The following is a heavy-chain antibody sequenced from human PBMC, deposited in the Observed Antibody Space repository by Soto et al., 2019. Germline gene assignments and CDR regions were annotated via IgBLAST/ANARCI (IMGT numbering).Heavy chain of an antibody. CDR3: AGQYSSSSVEF. CDR2: INGNADNS. CDR1: GFSFVSYW. Sequence: GGSLRLSCAASGFSFVSYWMHWVRQVPGEGLAWVSRINGNADNSDYADSVKGRFTISRDNAMNRLYLQMDSLRADDTGVYYCAGQYSSSSVEFWGQGTLVTVSS. V-gene: IGHV3-74*01. D-gene: IGHD6-6*01. J-gene: IGHJ4*02.